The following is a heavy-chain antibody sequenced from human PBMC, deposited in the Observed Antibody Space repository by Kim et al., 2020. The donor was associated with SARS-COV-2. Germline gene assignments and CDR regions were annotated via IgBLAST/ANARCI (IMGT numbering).Heavy chain of an antibody. CDR3: ASYLLWFGKSFDY. J-gene: IGHJ4*02. D-gene: IGHD3-10*01. V-gene: IGHV1-18*01. Sequence: YAQKLQGRVTMTTDTSTSTAYMELRSLRSDDTAVYYCASYLLWFGKSFDYWGQGTLVTVSS.